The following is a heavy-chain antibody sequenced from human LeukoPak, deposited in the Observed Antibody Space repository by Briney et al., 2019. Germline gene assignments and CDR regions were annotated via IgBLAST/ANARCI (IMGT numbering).Heavy chain of an antibody. V-gene: IGHV1-18*01. J-gene: IGHJ4*02. CDR3: ARGPLYTEYYFDY. D-gene: IGHD2-15*01. CDR2: ISAYNDNT. Sequence: GASVKVSCKASGYTFTSYGISWVRQAPGQGLGWMAWISAYNDNTNYAQKFQGRVTMTTDTSTSTAYMELRSLRSDDTAVYYCARGPLYTEYYFDYWGQGTLVTVSS. CDR1: GYTFTSYG.